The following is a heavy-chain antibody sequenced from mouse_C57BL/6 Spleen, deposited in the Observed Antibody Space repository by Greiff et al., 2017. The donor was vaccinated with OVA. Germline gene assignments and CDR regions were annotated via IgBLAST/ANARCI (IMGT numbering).Heavy chain of an antibody. CDR3: APYGSRGLAY. J-gene: IGHJ3*01. Sequence: EVQLQQSGAELVKPGASVKLSCTASGFNIKDYYMHWVKQRTEQGLEWIGRIDPEDGETKYAPKLQGKATITADTSSNTAYLQLSRLTSEDTAFYYCAPYGSRGLAYWGPGTLVTVSA. D-gene: IGHD1-1*01. CDR2: IDPEDGET. V-gene: IGHV14-2*01. CDR1: GFNIKDYY.